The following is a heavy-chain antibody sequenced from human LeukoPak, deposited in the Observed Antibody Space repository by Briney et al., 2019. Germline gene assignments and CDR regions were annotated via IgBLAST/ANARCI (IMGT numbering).Heavy chain of an antibody. V-gene: IGHV3-48*02. J-gene: IGHJ4*02. D-gene: IGHD1-26*01. CDR1: GFTFSNYN. CDR3: ARAGVGARFEDY. CDR2: ISSTSNPI. Sequence: GGSLRLSCAASGFTFSNYNMNWVRQAPGKGLEWLSYISSTSNPIYYADSVKGRFTISRDNAKNSLYLQMNSLRDEDTAVYYCARAGVGARFEDYWGQGTLVTVSS.